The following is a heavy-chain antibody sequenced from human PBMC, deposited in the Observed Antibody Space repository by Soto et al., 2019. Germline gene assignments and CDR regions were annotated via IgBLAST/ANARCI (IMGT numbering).Heavy chain of an antibody. CDR1: GGSVSSNSEY. D-gene: IGHD6-6*01. CDR2: IYYSGST. Sequence: SEILSLTCTVSGGSVSSNSEYWTWLRQPPGKGLEWIGYIYYSGSTYYNPSLKSRVTISVDTSKNQFSLKLSSVTAADTAVSYCARERPDGARLDPWGQGTLVTVSS. J-gene: IGHJ5*02. V-gene: IGHV4-30-4*08. CDR3: ARERPDGARLDP.